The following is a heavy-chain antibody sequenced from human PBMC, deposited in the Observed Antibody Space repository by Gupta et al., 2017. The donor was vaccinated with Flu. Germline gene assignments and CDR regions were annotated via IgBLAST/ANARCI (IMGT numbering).Heavy chain of an antibody. CDR2: IKEDGTDK. Sequence: FSAYWMSWVRQTPGEGLEWVANIKEDGTDKYYVDSVKGRFTISRDNAKNSLYLQMNNLRGEDTAVYSCARNSRGGVESTYWGQGTLVTVSS. CDR1: FSAYW. D-gene: IGHD1-1*01. V-gene: IGHV3-7*01. CDR3: ARNSRGGVESTY. J-gene: IGHJ4*02.